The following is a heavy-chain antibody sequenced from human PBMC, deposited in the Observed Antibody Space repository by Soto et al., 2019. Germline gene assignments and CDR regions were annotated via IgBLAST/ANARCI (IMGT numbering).Heavy chain of an antibody. Sequence: EVQLVESGGGLVKPGGSLRLSCAASGFTFSNAWMSWVRQAPGKGLEWVGRIKSKTDGGTTDYAAPVKGRFTISRDDSKNTLYLQMNSLKTEDTAVYYCTTCGDCYSLTAFDIWGQGTMVTVSS. D-gene: IGHD2-21*02. CDR2: IKSKTDGGTT. V-gene: IGHV3-15*01. CDR1: GFTFSNAW. J-gene: IGHJ3*02. CDR3: TTCGDCYSLTAFDI.